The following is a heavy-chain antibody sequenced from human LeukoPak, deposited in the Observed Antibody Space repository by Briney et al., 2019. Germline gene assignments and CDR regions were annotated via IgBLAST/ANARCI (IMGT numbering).Heavy chain of an antibody. V-gene: IGHV3-30-3*01. D-gene: IGHD3-22*01. CDR1: GFTFSSYA. CDR2: ISYDGSNK. J-gene: IGHJ4*02. CDR3: ARGGMINPTPVDY. Sequence: GGSLRLSCAASGFTFSSYAMHWVRQAPGKGLEWVAVISYDGSNKYYAVSVKGRFTISRDNSKNTLYLQMNSLRAEDTAVYYCARGGMINPTPVDYWGQGTLVTVSS.